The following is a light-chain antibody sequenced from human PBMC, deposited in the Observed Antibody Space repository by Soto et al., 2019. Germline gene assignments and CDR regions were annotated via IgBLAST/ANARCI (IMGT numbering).Light chain of an antibody. V-gene: IGLV2-14*01. J-gene: IGLJ1*01. CDR1: SSDVGAYNY. CDR3: SSYTSSSTLVV. Sequence: QSALTQPASVSGSPGQSITISRTGTSSDVGAYNYVSWYQQHPGKAPKFMIYDVTNRPSGVSNRFSGSKSGNTASLTISGLQAEDEADYYCSSYTSSSTLVVFGTGTKLTVL. CDR2: DVT.